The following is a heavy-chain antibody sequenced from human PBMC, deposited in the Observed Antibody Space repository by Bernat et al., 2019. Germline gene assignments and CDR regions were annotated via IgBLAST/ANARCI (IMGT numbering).Heavy chain of an antibody. Sequence: QVQLVESGGGVVQPGGSLRLSCAASGFTFSSYGMHWVRQAPGKGLEWVAFIRYDGSNKYYADSVKGRFTISRDNSKNTLYLQMNSRRAEDTAVYYCAAAITMIVVVGDAFDIWGQGTMVTVSS. CDR2: IRYDGSNK. CDR3: AAAITMIVVVGDAFDI. J-gene: IGHJ3*02. D-gene: IGHD3-22*01. V-gene: IGHV3-30*02. CDR1: GFTFSSYG.